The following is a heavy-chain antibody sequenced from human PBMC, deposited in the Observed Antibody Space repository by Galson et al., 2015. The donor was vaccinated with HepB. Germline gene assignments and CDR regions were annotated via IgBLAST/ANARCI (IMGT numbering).Heavy chain of an antibody. V-gene: IGHV3-11*06. D-gene: IGHD3-3*01. Sequence: SLRLSCAASGFTFSDYHMSWIRQAPGKGLEWVSYISSSSSYTNYADSVKGRFTISRDNAKNSLYLQMNSLRAEDTAVYYCARGVRSGYYSELDYWGQGTLVTVSS. J-gene: IGHJ4*02. CDR3: ARGVRSGYYSELDY. CDR1: GFTFSDYH. CDR2: ISSSSSYT.